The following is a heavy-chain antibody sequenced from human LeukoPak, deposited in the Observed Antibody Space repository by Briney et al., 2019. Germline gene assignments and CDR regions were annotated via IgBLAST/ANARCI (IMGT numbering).Heavy chain of an antibody. J-gene: IGHJ5*02. V-gene: IGHV3-30*02. Sequence: TGGSLRLSCAASGFTFSSYGMHWVRQAPGKGLEWVAFIRYDGSNKYYADSVKGRFTISRDNSKNTLYLQMNSLRAEDTAVYYCARDHHIVGATWFDPWGQGTLVTVSS. D-gene: IGHD1-26*01. CDR3: ARDHHIVGATWFDP. CDR1: GFTFSSYG. CDR2: IRYDGSNK.